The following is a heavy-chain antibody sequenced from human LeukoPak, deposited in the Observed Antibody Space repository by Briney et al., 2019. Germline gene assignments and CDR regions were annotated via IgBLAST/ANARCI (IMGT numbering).Heavy chain of an antibody. CDR1: GFTFSTYS. Sequence: AGGSLRLSCAASGFTFSTYSMNWVRQAPGKGLEWVSSISSSGSYIYYTDSLKGRFTISRDNARNSLYLQMNSLRAEDTAVYYCARGYPVTSGYYYYMDVWGKGTTVAVSS. D-gene: IGHD4-17*01. V-gene: IGHV3-21*01. CDR2: ISSSGSYI. CDR3: ARGYPVTSGYYYYMDV. J-gene: IGHJ6*03.